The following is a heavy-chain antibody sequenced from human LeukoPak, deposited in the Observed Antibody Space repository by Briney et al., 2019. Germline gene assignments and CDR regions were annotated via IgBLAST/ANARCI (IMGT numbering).Heavy chain of an antibody. CDR2: ISGSGDST. Sequence: PGGSLRLSCAASGFTVSSNYMSWVRQAPGKGLEWVSGISGSGDSTYYADSVKGRFTISRDNSKNTLYLQMNSLRAEDTAVYYCARLKGDSSLFDCWGQGSLVTVSS. J-gene: IGHJ4*02. V-gene: IGHV3-53*01. CDR3: ARLKGDSSLFDC. D-gene: IGHD2-21*02. CDR1: GFTVSSNY.